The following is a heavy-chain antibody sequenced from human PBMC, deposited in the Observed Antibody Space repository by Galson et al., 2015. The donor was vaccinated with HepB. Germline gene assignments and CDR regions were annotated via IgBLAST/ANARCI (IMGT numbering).Heavy chain of an antibody. J-gene: IGHJ3*02. V-gene: IGHV1-18*01. D-gene: IGHD5-12*01. Sequence: SVKVPCKASDYTFTSYGISWVRQAPGQGLEWMGWISAYNGNTNYAQKLQGRVTMTTDTSTSTAYMELRSLRSDDTAVYYCARWLAGRDAFDIWGQGTMVTVSS. CDR3: ARWLAGRDAFDI. CDR2: ISAYNGNT. CDR1: DYTFTSYG.